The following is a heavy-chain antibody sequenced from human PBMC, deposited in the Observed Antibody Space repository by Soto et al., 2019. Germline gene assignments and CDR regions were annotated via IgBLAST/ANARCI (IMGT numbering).Heavy chain of an antibody. Sequence: ASVKGSCKASGYRLTHYVIHWVRQAPGQRLEWMGWIGAGDGKTYYSQNFQGRVTITKDTSASTAYMELSSLISEDTAVYYCVRDYASDSGVHLDFWGQGSLVTVSS. CDR3: VRDYASDSGVHLDF. CDR2: IGAGDGKT. V-gene: IGHV1-3*01. CDR1: GYRLTHYV. J-gene: IGHJ4*02. D-gene: IGHD3-22*01.